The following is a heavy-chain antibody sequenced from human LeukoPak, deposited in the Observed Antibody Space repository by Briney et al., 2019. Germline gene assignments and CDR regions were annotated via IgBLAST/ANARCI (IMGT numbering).Heavy chain of an antibody. CDR3: ATSRTLDY. Sequence: GGSLRLSCAAPVFTFSSYWMSWVRQAPGKGLDGVANINQDGSEKYYVDSVKGRFTISRDNAKSSLYLQMNSLRAEDTAVYYCATSRTLDYWGQGTLVTVSS. J-gene: IGHJ4*02. CDR1: VFTFSSYW. CDR2: INQDGSEK. V-gene: IGHV3-7*05.